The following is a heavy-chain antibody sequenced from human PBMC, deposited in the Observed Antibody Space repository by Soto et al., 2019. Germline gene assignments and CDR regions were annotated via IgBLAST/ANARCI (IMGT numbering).Heavy chain of an antibody. CDR1: GYTFINHD. CDR3: ARGSGAGGLDWFDP. J-gene: IGHJ5*02. Sequence: QVQLVQSGAEVKKPGASVKVSCKASGYTFINHDINWVRQAPGQGLEWMGWMNANTGNAGYAQIFQGRVTMTRDTSINTAYMELSSLISEDTAVYFCARGSGAGGLDWFDPWGQGTLVTVSS. V-gene: IGHV1-8*01. CDR2: MNANTGNA. D-gene: IGHD6-25*01.